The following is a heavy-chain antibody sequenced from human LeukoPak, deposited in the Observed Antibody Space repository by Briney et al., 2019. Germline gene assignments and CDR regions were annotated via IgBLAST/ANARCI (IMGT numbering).Heavy chain of an antibody. J-gene: IGHJ4*02. CDR2: MNPSSGDT. Sequence: ASVKVSCKASGYTFTSFDINWVRQATGQGPEWMGWMNPSSGDTGYAQKFQGRVTFTRDTSTNTAYMELSSLTSEDTAVYCCARISSSWLRHFDYWGQGTLVTVSS. D-gene: IGHD6-13*01. CDR1: GYTFTSFD. V-gene: IGHV1-8*03. CDR3: ARISSSWLRHFDY.